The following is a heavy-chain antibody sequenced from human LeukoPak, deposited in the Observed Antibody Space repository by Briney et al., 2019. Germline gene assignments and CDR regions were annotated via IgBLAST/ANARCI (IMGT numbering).Heavy chain of an antibody. CDR1: GGSFSGYY. V-gene: IGHV4-34*01. J-gene: IGHJ4*02. CDR2: INHSGST. Sequence: MASETLSLTCAVYGGSFSGYYWSWIRQPPGKGLEWIGEINHSGSTNYNPSLKSRVTISVDTSKNQFSLKLSSVTAADTVVYYCARGLGSYPFDYWGQGTLVTVSS. CDR3: ARGLGSYPFDY. D-gene: IGHD1-26*01.